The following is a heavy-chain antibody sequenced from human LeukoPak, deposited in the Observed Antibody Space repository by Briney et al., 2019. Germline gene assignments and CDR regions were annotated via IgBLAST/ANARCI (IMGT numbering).Heavy chain of an antibody. J-gene: IGHJ4*02. CDR3: ARAGYGYYYDSSGRSPADY. Sequence: GGSLRLSCAASGFTFSSYSMNWVRQAPGKGLEWVSSISSSRSYIYYADSVKGRFTISRDNAKNSLYLQMNSLRAEDTAVYYCARAGYGYYYDSSGRSPADYWGQGTLVTVSS. D-gene: IGHD3-22*01. CDR1: GFTFSSYS. CDR2: ISSSRSYI. V-gene: IGHV3-21*01.